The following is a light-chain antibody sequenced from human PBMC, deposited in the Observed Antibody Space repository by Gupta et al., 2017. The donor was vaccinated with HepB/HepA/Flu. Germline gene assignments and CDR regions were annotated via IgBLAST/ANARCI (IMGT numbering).Light chain of an antibody. CDR1: QDISTW. CDR2: AAS. CDR3: QQAKSFPPMFT. V-gene: IGKV1-12*01. Sequence: DIQMTQSPSSVSASVGDRVTITCRASQDISTWLAWYQQKPGKAPKLLIFAASSLERGVPSRFSGSGSGTDFTLTISSLQPEDVATYYCQQAKSFPPMFTFGPGTKVDTK. J-gene: IGKJ3*01.